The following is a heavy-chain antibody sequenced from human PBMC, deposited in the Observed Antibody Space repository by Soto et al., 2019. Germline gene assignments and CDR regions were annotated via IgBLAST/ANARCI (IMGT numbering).Heavy chain of an antibody. J-gene: IGHJ5*02. D-gene: IGHD2-2*01. V-gene: IGHV1-18*01. CDR1: GYTFSNYG. CDR2: ISLYSDGT. CDR3: ALVVTGAEAWFGP. Sequence: QVQLVQSGGEVKRPGASVKVSCKTSGYTFSNYGITWVRQAPGQPLEWLGWISLYSDGTNYAQKFQGRVSMTTDTSTTTAYMELRSLRSDDTAFYYCALVVTGAEAWFGPWGQGTLVTVSS.